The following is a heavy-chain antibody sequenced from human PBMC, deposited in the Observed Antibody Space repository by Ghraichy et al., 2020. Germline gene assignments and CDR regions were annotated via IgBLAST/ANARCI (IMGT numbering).Heavy chain of an antibody. V-gene: IGHV3-11*01. Sequence: SCAASGFNLSDYYMSWIRQAPGKGLEWVSYISSSGNTIYYADSLKGRITVSRDNTKNSLYLQMNSLRAEDTALYFCARRLNFLDSWGQGTLVTVSS. CDR3: ARRLNFLDS. D-gene: IGHD3-3*01. CDR1: GFNLSDYY. J-gene: IGHJ4*02. CDR2: ISSSGNTI.